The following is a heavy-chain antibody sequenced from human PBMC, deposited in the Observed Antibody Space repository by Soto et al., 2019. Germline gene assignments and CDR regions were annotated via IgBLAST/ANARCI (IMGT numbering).Heavy chain of an antibody. Sequence: GGSLSLSCAASGFTVSSNYMSWVRQAPGKGLEWVSVIYSGGSTYYADSVKGRFTISRHNSKNTLYLQMNSLRAEDTAVYYCARGNSSYDILTGYYSYYFDYWGQGTLVTVSS. J-gene: IGHJ4*02. D-gene: IGHD3-9*01. CDR1: GFTVSSNY. V-gene: IGHV3-53*04. CDR3: ARGNSSYDILTGYYSYYFDY. CDR2: IYSGGST.